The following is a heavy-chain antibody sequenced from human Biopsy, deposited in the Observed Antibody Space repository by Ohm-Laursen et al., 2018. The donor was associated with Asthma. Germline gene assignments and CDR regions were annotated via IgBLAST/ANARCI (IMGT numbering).Heavy chain of an antibody. CDR1: GGSMTPTSHY. D-gene: IGHD3-3*01. CDR2: ISYEGKT. Sequence: DTLSLTCTVSGGSMTPTSHYWDWIRQAPGKGLEWIGYISYEGKTSYNPSLKNRVTISRDTSKNQFSLRLTSVTAADTAVYFCARRITIFGVVQKDHGMDAWGQGTTVIVSS. V-gene: IGHV4-39*01. CDR3: ARRITIFGVVQKDHGMDA. J-gene: IGHJ6*02.